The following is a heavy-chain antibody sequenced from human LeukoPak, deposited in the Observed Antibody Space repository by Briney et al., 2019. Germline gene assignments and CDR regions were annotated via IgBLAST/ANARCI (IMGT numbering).Heavy chain of an antibody. Sequence: PSETLSLTCTVSGGSISSYYWSWIRQPAGKGLEWIGRIYTSGSTNYNPSLKSRVTMSVDTSKNQFSLKLSSVTAADTAVYYCAREWGGAYCGGDCSPDAFDIWGQGTMVTVSS. CDR1: GGSISSYY. CDR3: AREWGGAYCGGDCSPDAFDI. D-gene: IGHD2-21*01. CDR2: IYTSGST. V-gene: IGHV4-4*07. J-gene: IGHJ3*02.